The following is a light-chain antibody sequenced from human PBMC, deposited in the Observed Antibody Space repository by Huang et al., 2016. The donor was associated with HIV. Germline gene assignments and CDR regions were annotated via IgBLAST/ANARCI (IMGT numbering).Light chain of an antibody. CDR1: QDIRRW. CDR2: SES. J-gene: IGKJ4*01. Sequence: DIQMTQSPSSVSASVGDRVIITCRASQDIRRWLAWYQQKAGEAPNLLIYSESSLQSGVPSRFSGSGSGIDFTLTINGLQPEDFATYYCQQANSFPLTFGGGTKVEI. V-gene: IGKV1D-12*01. CDR3: QQANSFPLT.